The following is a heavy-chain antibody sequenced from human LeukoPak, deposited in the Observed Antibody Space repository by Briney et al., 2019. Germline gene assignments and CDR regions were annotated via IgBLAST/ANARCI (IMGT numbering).Heavy chain of an antibody. CDR2: ISGSGGST. J-gene: IGHJ2*01. CDR1: GFTFSSYA. D-gene: IGHD4-17*01. Sequence: GGSLRLSCAASGFTFSSYAMSWVRQAPGKGLEWVSAISGSGGSTYYAGSVKGRFTISRDNSKNTLYLQMNSLRAEDTAVYYCAKDPEGLYGYWYFDLWGRGTLVTVSS. CDR3: AKDPEGLYGYWYFDL. V-gene: IGHV3-23*01.